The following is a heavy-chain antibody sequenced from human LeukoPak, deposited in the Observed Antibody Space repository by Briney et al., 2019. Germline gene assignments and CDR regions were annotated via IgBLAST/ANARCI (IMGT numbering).Heavy chain of an antibody. Sequence: GGSLRLSCAASGFTFSSYAMSWVRQAPGKGLEWVSAISGSGGSTYYADSVKGRFTISRDNSKNTLYLQMNSLRAEDTAVYYCARDGLPHTEGILSGWFDPWGQGTLVTVSS. D-gene: IGHD3-10*01. CDR1: GFTFSSYA. J-gene: IGHJ5*02. CDR3: ARDGLPHTEGILSGWFDP. CDR2: ISGSGGST. V-gene: IGHV3-23*01.